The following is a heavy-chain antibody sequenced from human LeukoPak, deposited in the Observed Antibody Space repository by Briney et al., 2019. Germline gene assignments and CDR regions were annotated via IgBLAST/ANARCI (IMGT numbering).Heavy chain of an antibody. V-gene: IGHV4-4*07. D-gene: IGHD6-6*01. CDR1: GGSISSYY. CDR3: ARASAARLFDY. Sequence: SETLCLTCTVSGGSISSYYWSWVRQAAGKGLEWIGRIYSSGRTNYPPSLKSRLPMSVDTSKNQFSLKLSSLTAADTAVYYCARASAARLFDYWGQGTLVTVSS. J-gene: IGHJ4*02. CDR2: IYSSGRT.